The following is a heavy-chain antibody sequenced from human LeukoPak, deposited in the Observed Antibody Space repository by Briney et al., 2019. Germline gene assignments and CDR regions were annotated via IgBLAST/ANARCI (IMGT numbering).Heavy chain of an antibody. CDR1: GYTFTTFW. CDR2: IYPGDSDT. V-gene: IGHV5-51*01. Sequence: GESLKISCKVSGYTFTTFWIGWVRQMPGQGLQWMGIIYPGDSDTRYSPSFQGQVTISADKSISTAYLQWSSLKASDTAMYYCARQKGFDYWGQGTLVTVSS. J-gene: IGHJ4*02. CDR3: ARQKGFDY.